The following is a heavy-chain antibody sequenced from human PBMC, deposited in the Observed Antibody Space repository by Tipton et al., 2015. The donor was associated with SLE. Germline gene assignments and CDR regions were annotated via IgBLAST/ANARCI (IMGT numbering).Heavy chain of an antibody. D-gene: IGHD2-2*01. J-gene: IGHJ6*03. Sequence: TLSLTCTVSGDSITYYYWSWIRQPPGKGLEWIGYIYYSGSTNYNPSLKSRVTISVDTSKNQFSLKLSSVTAADTAVYYCARGYQLPLGPYYYYYMDVWGKGTTVTVSS. V-gene: IGHV4-59*01. CDR3: ARGYQLPLGPYYYYYMDV. CDR1: GDSITYYY. CDR2: IYYSGST.